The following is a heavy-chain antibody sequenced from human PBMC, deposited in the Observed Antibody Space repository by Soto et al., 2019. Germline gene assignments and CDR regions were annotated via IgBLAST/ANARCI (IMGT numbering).Heavy chain of an antibody. Sequence: ASVKVSCKASGYTFTSYGISWVRQAPGQGLEWMGWISAYNGNTNYAQKLQGRVTMTTDTSTSTAYMELRSLRSDDTAVYYCARLGVWFGELLTNYYYGMDVWGQGTTVTVSS. D-gene: IGHD3-10*01. CDR3: ARLGVWFGELLTNYYYGMDV. CDR2: ISAYNGNT. J-gene: IGHJ6*02. V-gene: IGHV1-18*01. CDR1: GYTFTSYG.